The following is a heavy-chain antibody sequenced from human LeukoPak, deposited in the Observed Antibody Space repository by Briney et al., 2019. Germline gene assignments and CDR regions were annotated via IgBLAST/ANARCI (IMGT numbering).Heavy chain of an antibody. CDR2: ISYDGSNK. D-gene: IGHD3-22*01. CDR1: GFTFSSYA. J-gene: IGHJ3*01. V-gene: IGHV3-30*04. Sequence: GGSLRLSCAASGFTFSSYAMHWVRQAPGKGLEWVAVISYDGSNKYYADSVKGRFTISRDNSKNTLYLQRNSLRAEDTAVYYCARDTSYYYDSSRYILWGQGTMVTVSS. CDR3: ARDTSYYYDSSRYIL.